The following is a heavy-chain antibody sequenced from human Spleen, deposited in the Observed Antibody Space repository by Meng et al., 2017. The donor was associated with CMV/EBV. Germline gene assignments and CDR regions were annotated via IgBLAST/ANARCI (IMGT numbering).Heavy chain of an antibody. CDR3: ATFNGFSFFFDY. CDR2: ISPSGRTI. CDR1: GFTFSGYE. D-gene: IGHD5-18*01. J-gene: IGHJ4*02. V-gene: IGHV3-48*03. Sequence: GGSLRLSCTTSGFTFSGYEMNWVRQAPGKGPEWLAYISPSGRTIYYADSVRGRFTISRDDAKNSLYLQMNSLRAEDTAVYYCATFNGFSFFFDYWGQGALVTVSS.